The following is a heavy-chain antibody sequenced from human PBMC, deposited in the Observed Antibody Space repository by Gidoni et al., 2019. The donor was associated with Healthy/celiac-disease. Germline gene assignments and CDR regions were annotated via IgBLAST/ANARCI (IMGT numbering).Heavy chain of an antibody. D-gene: IGHD3-22*01. V-gene: IGHV1-69*01. CDR3: ARGEGTQGPYDSSGYYYI. CDR2: IIPIVGTA. J-gene: IGHJ4*02. CDR1: GGTFSSYA. Sequence: QVQLVQSGAEVKKPGSSVKVSCKASGGTFSSYAISWVRQAPGHGLEWMGGIIPIVGTANYAQKFQGRVTITADESTSTAYMELSSLRSEDTAVYYCARGEGTQGPYDSSGYYYIWGQGTLVTVSS.